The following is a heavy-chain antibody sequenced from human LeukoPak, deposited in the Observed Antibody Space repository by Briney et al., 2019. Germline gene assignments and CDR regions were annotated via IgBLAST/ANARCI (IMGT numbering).Heavy chain of an antibody. D-gene: IGHD3-9*01. J-gene: IGHJ4*02. CDR3: AREARYDILTGYPFDY. CDR2: ISSSSSTI. V-gene: IGHV3-48*04. Sequence: GGSLRLSCAASGFTFSSYSMNWVRQAPGKGLEWVSYISSSSSTIYYADSVKGRFTISRDNAKNSLYLQMNSLRAEDTAVYYCAREARYDILTGYPFDYWGQGTLVTVSS. CDR1: GFTFSSYS.